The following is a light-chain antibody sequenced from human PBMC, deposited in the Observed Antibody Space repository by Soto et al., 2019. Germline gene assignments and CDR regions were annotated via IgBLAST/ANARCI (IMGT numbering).Light chain of an antibody. J-gene: IGLJ2*01. V-gene: IGLV1-51*01. CDR3: VTWDRSLSAVV. CDR2: DSD. Sequence: QSVLTQPPSVSAAAGQKVTISCSGGSSNIGNNFVSWYQQLPGTAPKLLIYDSDKRPSGIPDRFSGSKSGTSATLGITGLQTGDEADYYCVTWDRSLSAVVFGGGTKVTVL. CDR1: SSNIGNNF.